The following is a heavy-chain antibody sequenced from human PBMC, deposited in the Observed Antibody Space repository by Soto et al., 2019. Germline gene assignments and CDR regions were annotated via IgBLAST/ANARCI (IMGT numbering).Heavy chain of an antibody. V-gene: IGHV1-46*01. J-gene: IGHJ4*02. CDR2: VNPSGGHT. CDR1: GDTFTDYY. D-gene: IGHD2-21*02. Sequence: QVQLMQSGAEVKKPGASVKVSCKASGDTFTDYYIHWVRQAPGQGLEWMGTVNPSGGHTTYAQHFLGRVTMTRDTSTSTLYMGLTSLTSDDTAIYYCARGGNVVVVTAALDYWGQGTLVTGSS. CDR3: ARGGNVVVVTAALDY.